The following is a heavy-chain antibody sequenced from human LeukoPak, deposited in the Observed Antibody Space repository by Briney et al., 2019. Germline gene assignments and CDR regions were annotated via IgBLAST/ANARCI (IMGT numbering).Heavy chain of an antibody. CDR2: IWYDGSNK. D-gene: IGHD3-10*01. CDR3: GTDTLSNSIARGVIHC. J-gene: IGHJ1*01. CDR1: GLTFSSPG. V-gene: IGHV3-33*01. Sequence: HSGRSLRLSCAAYGLTFSSPGMQSVRQAPGKGLEWVALIWYDGSNKYYADSVKGRFTISRDNSKNTLFLQMNSLRDEDTAVYYCGTDTLSNSIARGVIHCWGQGTLVTVSS.